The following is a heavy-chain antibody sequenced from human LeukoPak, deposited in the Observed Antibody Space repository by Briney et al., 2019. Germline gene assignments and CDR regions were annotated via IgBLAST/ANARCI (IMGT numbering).Heavy chain of an antibody. V-gene: IGHV3-74*01. CDR3: ARDAVTTSLDWFDP. Sequence: PGGSLRLSCAASGFTFSSYWMHWVRHAPGKGLVWVSRIISDGSSTSYADSVKGRFTISRDNAKNTPYLQMNSLRAEDTALYYRARDAVTTSLDWFDPWGQGTLVTVSS. CDR1: GFTFSSYW. D-gene: IGHD4-17*01. CDR2: IISDGSST. J-gene: IGHJ5*02.